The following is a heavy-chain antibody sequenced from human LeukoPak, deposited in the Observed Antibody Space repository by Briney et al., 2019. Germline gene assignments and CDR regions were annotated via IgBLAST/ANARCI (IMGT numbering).Heavy chain of an antibody. J-gene: IGHJ5*02. CDR2: IYYSGST. Sequence: PSETLSLTCTVSGGSISSYYWSWIRQPPGKGLEWIGYIYYSGSTNYNPSLKSRVTISVDTSKNQFSLKLSSVTAADTAVYYCARAGEYYYDSGGTNWFDPWGQGTLVTVSS. D-gene: IGHD3-22*01. CDR1: GGSISSYY. V-gene: IGHV4-59*01. CDR3: ARAGEYYYDSGGTNWFDP.